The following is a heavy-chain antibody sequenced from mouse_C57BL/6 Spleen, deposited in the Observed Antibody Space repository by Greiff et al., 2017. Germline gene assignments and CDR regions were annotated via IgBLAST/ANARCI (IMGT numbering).Heavy chain of an antibody. CDR3: ARVYDDYLYWYFDV. CDR2: IDPANGNT. CDR1: GFNIKNTY. Sequence: EVQGVESVAELVRPGASVKLSCTASGFNIKNTYMHWVKQRPEQGLAWIGRIDPANGNTKYDPKFQGKATITADTSSNTAYLQLSRLTSEDTAIYYCARVYDDYLYWYFDVWGTGTTVTVSS. J-gene: IGHJ1*03. V-gene: IGHV14-3*01. D-gene: IGHD2-4*01.